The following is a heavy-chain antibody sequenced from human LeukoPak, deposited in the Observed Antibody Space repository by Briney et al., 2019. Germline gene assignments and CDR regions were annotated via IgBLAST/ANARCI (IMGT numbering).Heavy chain of an antibody. V-gene: IGHV1-46*01. CDR2: INPSGGST. CDR3: ARERQAAYCGGDCYSLRAHDGFDI. D-gene: IGHD2-21*02. CDR1: GYTFTSYY. Sequence: ASVKVSCKASGYTFTSYYMHWVRQAPGQARELMGIINPSGGSTSYAQKFQGRVTMTRDTSTSTVYMELSSLRYEDTAVYYCARERQAAYCGGDCYSLRAHDGFDIWGQGTMVTVSS. J-gene: IGHJ3*02.